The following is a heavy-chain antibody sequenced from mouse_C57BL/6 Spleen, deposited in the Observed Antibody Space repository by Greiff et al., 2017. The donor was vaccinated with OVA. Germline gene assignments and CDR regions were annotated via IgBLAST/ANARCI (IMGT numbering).Heavy chain of an antibody. CDR2: IYPSDSET. D-gene: IGHD4-1*01. V-gene: IGHV1-61*01. CDR3: ARSELGRDYFDY. J-gene: IGHJ2*01. CDR1: GYTFTSYW. Sequence: QVQLQQPGAELVRPGSSVKLSCKASGYTFTSYWMDWVKQRPGQGLEWIGNIYPSDSETHYNQKFKDKATLTVDKSSSTAYMQLSSLTSEDSAVYYCARSELGRDYFDYWGQGTTLTVSS.